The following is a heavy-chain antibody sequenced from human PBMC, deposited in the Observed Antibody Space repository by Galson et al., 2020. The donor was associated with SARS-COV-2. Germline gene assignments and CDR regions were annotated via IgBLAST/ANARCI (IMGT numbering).Heavy chain of an antibody. CDR1: NYSISSAYF. V-gene: IGHV4-38-2*02. J-gene: IGHJ4*02. D-gene: IGHD3-22*01. Sequence: SETLSLTCTVSNYSISSAYFWGWIRQPPGKGLEWIASIHHSGTTHYNPSLKSRVTISVDTSKNQFSLKVNSVTAADTAVYYCARNPQYYYDRRGYFNFDYWGQGTQVTVSS. CDR2: IHHSGTT. CDR3: ARNPQYYYDRRGYFNFDY.